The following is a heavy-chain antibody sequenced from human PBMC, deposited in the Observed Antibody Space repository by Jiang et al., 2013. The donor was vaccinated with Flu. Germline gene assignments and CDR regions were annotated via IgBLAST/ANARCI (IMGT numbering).Heavy chain of an antibody. J-gene: IGHJ4*02. V-gene: IGHV5-51*01. CDR2: IYPGDSDT. CDR3: ARRRHYYGSGSYHGGYFDY. Sequence: GAEVKKPGESLKISCKGSGYSFTSYWIGWVRQMPGKGLEWMGIIYPGDSDTRYSPSFQGQVTISADKSISTAYLQWSSLKASDTAMYYCARRRHYYGSGSYHGGYFDYWGQGTLVTVSS. CDR1: GYSFTSYW. D-gene: IGHD3-10*01.